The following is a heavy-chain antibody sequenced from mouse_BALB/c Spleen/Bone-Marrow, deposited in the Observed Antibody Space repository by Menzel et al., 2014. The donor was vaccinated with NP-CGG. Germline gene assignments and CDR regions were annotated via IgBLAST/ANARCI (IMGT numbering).Heavy chain of an antibody. V-gene: IGHV1-54*01. Sequence: QVQLQQSGAELVRPGTSAKASCKASGYAFTNYLIEWVKQRPGQGLEWIGVINPGSGGTNYNKKFKGKTTLTADKSSSTAYMQLSSLTSDDSAVYFCAGEKGKDAMDYWGQGTSVTVSS. CDR2: INPGSGGT. CDR1: GYAFTNYL. CDR3: AGEKGKDAMDY. D-gene: IGHD2-1*01. J-gene: IGHJ4*01.